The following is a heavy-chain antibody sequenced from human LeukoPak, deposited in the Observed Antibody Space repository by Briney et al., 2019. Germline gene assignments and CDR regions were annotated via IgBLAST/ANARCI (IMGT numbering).Heavy chain of an antibody. J-gene: IGHJ4*02. V-gene: IGHV1-3*01. CDR2: INAGNGNT. Sequence: ASVKVSCKASGYTFTSYAMHWVRQSPGQRLEWMGWINAGNGNTKYSQKFQGRVTITRVTSASTAYMELSSLRSEDTAVYYCAREGVNYYGSSGYPDYWGQGTLVTVSS. CDR1: GYTFTSYA. CDR3: AREGVNYYGSSGYPDY. D-gene: IGHD3-22*01.